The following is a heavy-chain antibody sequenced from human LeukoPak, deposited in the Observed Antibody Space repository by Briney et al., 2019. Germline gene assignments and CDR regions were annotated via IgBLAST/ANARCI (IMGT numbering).Heavy chain of an antibody. J-gene: IGHJ4*02. D-gene: IGHD5-12*01. V-gene: IGHV1-69*05. Sequence: SSVKVSCKASGGTFSSYAISWVGLAPGPGLEWIGRIIPIFCTANYAQKFQGRVTSTTDESKGTAHMQPNRQRSEDTAVYYCARSLVATMYYYFDYWGQGTLVTVSS. CDR2: IIPIFCTA. CDR1: GGTFSSYA. CDR3: ARSLVATMYYYFDY.